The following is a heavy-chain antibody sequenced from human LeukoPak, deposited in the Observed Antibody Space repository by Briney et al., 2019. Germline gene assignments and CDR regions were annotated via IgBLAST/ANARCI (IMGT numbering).Heavy chain of an antibody. V-gene: IGHV3-74*01. D-gene: IGHD2-2*01. CDR1: GFTFSSYW. Sequence: GGSLRLSCAASGFTFSSYWIHWVRQAPGEGLVWVSYISSDGSSTSYADSVKGRFTISRDNAKNTLYLQMNSLRAEDTAVYYCAIALPPSISTPWKWGQGTPVTVSS. CDR2: ISSDGSST. CDR3: AIALPPSISTPWK. J-gene: IGHJ4*02.